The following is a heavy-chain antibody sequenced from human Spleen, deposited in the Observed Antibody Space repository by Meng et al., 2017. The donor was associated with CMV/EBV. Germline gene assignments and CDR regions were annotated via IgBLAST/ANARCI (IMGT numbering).Heavy chain of an antibody. Sequence: GESLKISCAASGFTFRTTWMSWVRQAPGKGLEWVANIKQDGTEKYYVDSVKGRFTISRDNTKNSLYLQMNSLRAEDTAVYYCARDLVRRRITIFGVVTHYFDYWGQGTLVTVSS. V-gene: IGHV3-7*01. CDR2: IKQDGTEK. CDR1: GFTFRTTW. J-gene: IGHJ4*02. CDR3: ARDLVRRRITIFGVVTHYFDY. D-gene: IGHD3-3*01.